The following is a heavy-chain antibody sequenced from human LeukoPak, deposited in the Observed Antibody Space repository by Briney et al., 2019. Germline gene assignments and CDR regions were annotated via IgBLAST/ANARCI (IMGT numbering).Heavy chain of an antibody. J-gene: IGHJ4*02. CDR1: GFTFSNAW. V-gene: IGHV3-15*07. D-gene: IGHD1-26*01. Sequence: GGSLRLSCAASGFTFSNAWMNWVRQAPGKGLEWVGRVKSKIDGGAGTTDYAAPVKGRFTISRDESENTLYLQMNSLKTEDTALYYCTTDRWEDDYWGQGTLVTVSS. CDR2: VKSKIDGGAGTT. CDR3: TTDRWEDDY.